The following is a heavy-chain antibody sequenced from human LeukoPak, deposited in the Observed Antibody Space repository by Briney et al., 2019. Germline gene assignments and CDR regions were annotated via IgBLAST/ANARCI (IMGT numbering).Heavy chain of an antibody. J-gene: IGHJ1*01. CDR1: GGSFSGYY. CDR3: ARAPYSSSWYKSFYFQH. D-gene: IGHD6-13*01. Sequence: SETLSLTCAVYGGSFSGYYWSWIRQPPGKGLEWIGEINHSGSTNYNPSLKSRVTISVDTSKNQFSLKPSSVTAADTAVYYCARAPYSSSWYKSFYFQHWGQGTLVTVSS. V-gene: IGHV4-34*01. CDR2: INHSGST.